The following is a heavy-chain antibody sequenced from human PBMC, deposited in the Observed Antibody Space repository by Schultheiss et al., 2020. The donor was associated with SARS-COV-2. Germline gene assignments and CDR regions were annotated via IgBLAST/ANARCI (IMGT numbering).Heavy chain of an antibody. V-gene: IGHV4-59*12. J-gene: IGHJ4*02. CDR3: ARGDYDYVWGSYPN. CDR2: IYYSGST. Sequence: SETLSLTCTVSGGSISSYYWSWIRQHPGKGLEWIGYIYYSGSTYYNPSLKSLVTISVDTSKNQFSLKLSSVTAADTAVYYCARGDYDYVWGSYPNWGQGTLVTVSS. CDR1: GGSISSYY. D-gene: IGHD3-16*02.